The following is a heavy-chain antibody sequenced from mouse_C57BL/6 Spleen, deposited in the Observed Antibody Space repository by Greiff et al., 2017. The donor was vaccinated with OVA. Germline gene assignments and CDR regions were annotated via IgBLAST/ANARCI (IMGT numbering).Heavy chain of an antibody. D-gene: IGHD2-3*01. CDR2: IYPGSGST. J-gene: IGHJ3*01. CDR3: ARSGGGYYGAY. Sequence: QVHVKQPGAELVKPGASVKMSCKASGYTFTSYWITWVKQRPGQGLEWIGDIYPGSGSTNYNEKFKSKATLTVDTSSSTAYMQLSSLTSEDSAVYYCARSGGGYYGAYWGQGTLVTVSA. V-gene: IGHV1-55*01. CDR1: GYTFTSYW.